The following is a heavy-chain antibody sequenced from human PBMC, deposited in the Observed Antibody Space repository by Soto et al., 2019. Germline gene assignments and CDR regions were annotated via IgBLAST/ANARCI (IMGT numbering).Heavy chain of an antibody. CDR2: VSHDGRNT. CDR1: GFPFSDYP. V-gene: IGHV3-30*18. CDR3: AKGGRQWLVTSDFNY. J-gene: IGHJ4*02. Sequence: VQLVESGGGVVQPGRSLRLSCAAPGFPFSDYPLHWYRQPPGKGLEWVAVVSHDGRNTHYPDSVKGRFTISRDSSKNTVSLEMTSLRAEDTAVYYCAKGGRQWLVTSDFNYWGQGALVTVSS. D-gene: IGHD6-19*01.